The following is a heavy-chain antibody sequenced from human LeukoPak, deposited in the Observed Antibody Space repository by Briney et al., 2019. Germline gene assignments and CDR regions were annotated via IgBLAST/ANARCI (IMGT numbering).Heavy chain of an antibody. J-gene: IGHJ4*02. CDR2: INPNSGGT. V-gene: IGHV1-2*02. CDR1: GYTFTGYY. Sequence: ASVKVSCKASGYTFTGYYMHWVRQAPGQGLEWMGWINPNSGGTNYAQKFQGRVTMTRDTSISTAYMELSRLRSDDTAVYYCARDEAAAAGTWGLPFDYWGQGTLVTVSS. D-gene: IGHD6-13*01. CDR3: ARDEAAAAGTWGLPFDY.